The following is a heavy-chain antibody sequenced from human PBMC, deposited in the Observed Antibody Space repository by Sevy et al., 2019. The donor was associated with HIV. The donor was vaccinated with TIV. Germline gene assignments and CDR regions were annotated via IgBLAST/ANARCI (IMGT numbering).Heavy chain of an antibody. CDR1: GFTFSNYG. J-gene: IGHJ3*02. Sequence: GGSLRLSCAASGFTFSNYGMNWVRQAPGKGLEWVSVIHNSGDTTYYADSVKGRFTISGDNSEKKLYLQMNSLRAEDTAVYYCVKGGSISATGNDAFDIWGQGTMVTVSS. V-gene: IGHV3-23*01. D-gene: IGHD6-13*01. CDR3: VKGGSISATGNDAFDI. CDR2: IHNSGDTT.